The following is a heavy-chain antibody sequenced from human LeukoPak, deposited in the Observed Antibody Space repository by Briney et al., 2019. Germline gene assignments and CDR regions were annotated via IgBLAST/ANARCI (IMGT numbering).Heavy chain of an antibody. Sequence: ASVKVSCKPSGYTFTTYGISWVRQAPGQGLEWMGWISGSNGNTKYAQKVQGRVTMTTDTSTTTAYKEVRSLRSDDTAVYYCARDRDRMVQGVTALFDYWGQGTLVTVSS. CDR1: GYTFTTYG. J-gene: IGHJ4*02. CDR2: ISGSNGNT. D-gene: IGHD3-10*01. CDR3: ARDRDRMVQGVTALFDY. V-gene: IGHV1-18*04.